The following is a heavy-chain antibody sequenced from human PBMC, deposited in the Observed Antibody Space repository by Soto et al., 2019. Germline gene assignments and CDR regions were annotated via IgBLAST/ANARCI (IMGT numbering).Heavy chain of an antibody. J-gene: IGHJ6*03. CDR2: INHSGST. Sequence: PSETLSLTCAVYGGSFRGYYWSWIRQPPGKGLEWIGEINHSGSTNYNPSLKSRVTISVDTSKNQFSLKLSSVTAADTAVYYCARGQHYDYYYYYYMDVWGKGTTVTVSS. D-gene: IGHD4-17*01. CDR1: GGSFRGYY. CDR3: ARGQHYDYYYYYYMDV. V-gene: IGHV4-34*01.